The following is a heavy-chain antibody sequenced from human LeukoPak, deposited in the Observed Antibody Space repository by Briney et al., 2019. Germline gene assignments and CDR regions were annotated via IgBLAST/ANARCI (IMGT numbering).Heavy chain of an antibody. D-gene: IGHD3-3*01. V-gene: IGHV1-69*04. CDR2: IIPILGIA. J-gene: IGHJ6*02. CDR3: ARVDTIFGVGSNYYYYGMDV. CDR1: GGTFSSYA. Sequence: ASVKVSCKASGGTFSSYAISRVRQAPGQRLEWMGRIIPILGIANSAQRFQGRVTITADKSTSTAYMEVSSLRSEDTAVYYCARVDTIFGVGSNYYYYGMDVWGQGTTVTVSS.